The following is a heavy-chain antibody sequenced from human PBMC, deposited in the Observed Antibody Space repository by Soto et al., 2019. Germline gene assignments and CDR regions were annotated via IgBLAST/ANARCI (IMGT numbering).Heavy chain of an antibody. Sequence: GESLKISCKGSGYSFTGYWIGWVRQMPGKGLEWMGRIDPSDSYTNYSPSFDGRVTISADESISTADLQWSSLRASDTAMYYCARHGDSRGDYWGQGTLVTVAS. V-gene: IGHV5-10-1*01. CDR2: IDPSDSYT. CDR3: ARHGDSRGDY. CDR1: GYSFTGYW. D-gene: IGHD3-10*01. J-gene: IGHJ4*02.